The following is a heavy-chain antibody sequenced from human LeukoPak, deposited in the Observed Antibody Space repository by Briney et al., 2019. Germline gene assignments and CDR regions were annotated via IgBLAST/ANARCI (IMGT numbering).Heavy chain of an antibody. CDR1: GFTFSSHD. V-gene: IGHV3-30*03. J-gene: IGHJ5*02. Sequence: GGSLRLSCAASGFTFSSHDMHWVRQAPGKGLEWVSIISYDGGKKDYADSVKGRFTISRDNSKNTLYLQMNSLRAEDTAVYYCAREAIGYCSSTSCRSPNNWFDPWGRGTLVTVSS. CDR3: AREAIGYCSSTSCRSPNNWFDP. D-gene: IGHD2-2*01. CDR2: ISYDGGKK.